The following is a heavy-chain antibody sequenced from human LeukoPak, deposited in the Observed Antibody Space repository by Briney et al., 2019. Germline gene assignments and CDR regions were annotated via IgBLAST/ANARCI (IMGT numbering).Heavy chain of an antibody. J-gene: IGHJ2*01. CDR1: GFTFSSYA. CDR2: ISGRGGST. Sequence: GGSLRLSCAASGFTFSSYAMSWVRQAPGKGLEWVSSISGRGGSTYYADSVKGRFTISRDNAKNTLYLQMYSLGAEDTAVYYCANPYYYGSSGHWCFDLWGRGTLVTVSS. V-gene: IGHV3-23*01. D-gene: IGHD3-22*01. CDR3: ANPYYYGSSGHWCFDL.